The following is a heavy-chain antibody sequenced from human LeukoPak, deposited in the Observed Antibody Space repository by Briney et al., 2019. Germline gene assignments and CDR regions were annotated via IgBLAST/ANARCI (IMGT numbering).Heavy chain of an antibody. CDR1: GGSISSTSYY. CDR3: ARHSQWELERNWFDP. J-gene: IGHJ5*02. D-gene: IGHD1-26*01. CDR2: INYSGST. Sequence: SETLSLTCSVSGGSISSTSYYWGWIRQPPGKGLEWIGSINYSGSTYYNPSLKSRVTISVDTSKNQFSLKLSSVTAADTAVYYCARHSQWELERNWFDPWGQGTLVTVSS. V-gene: IGHV4-39*01.